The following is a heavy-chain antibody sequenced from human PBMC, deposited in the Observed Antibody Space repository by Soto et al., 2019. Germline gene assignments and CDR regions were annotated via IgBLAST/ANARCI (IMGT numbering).Heavy chain of an antibody. Sequence: GSVNVSCKASRYTFTDYYMHWVRQSPGQGLEWMGWINPNSGVTKFPQKFQGRVIMTRDTSISTVYMELSRLTSDDTAVYYCARAGLTTLELAITYWGQGKLVIVSP. J-gene: IGHJ4*02. CDR2: INPNSGVT. CDR1: RYTFTDYY. D-gene: IGHD1-1*01. V-gene: IGHV1-2*02. CDR3: ARAGLTTLELAITY.